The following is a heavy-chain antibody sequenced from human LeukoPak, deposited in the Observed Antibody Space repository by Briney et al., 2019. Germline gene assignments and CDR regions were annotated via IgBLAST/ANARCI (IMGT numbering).Heavy chain of an antibody. D-gene: IGHD3-3*01. CDR3: AKVQVVRVDVRSGCFPP. J-gene: IGHJ4*02. Sequence: PAGSLRLSCAASGFTFSSYWMGWVRQAPGKGLEWVANIKRDGSEKYYGDSVKGRFTIPRGNAKNSLCLQMNSLSAEDTAVYCCAKVQVVRVDVRSGCFPPWGQGTLVTVSS. CDR2: IKRDGSEK. V-gene: IGHV3-7*01. CDR1: GFTFSSYW.